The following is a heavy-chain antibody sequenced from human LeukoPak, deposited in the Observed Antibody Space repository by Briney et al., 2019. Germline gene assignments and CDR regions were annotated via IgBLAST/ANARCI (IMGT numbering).Heavy chain of an antibody. Sequence: GGSLRLSCAASGFTFSNYWMNWVRQAPGKGLEWVAVTSADERIKIYNDSVRGRFTVSRDNSKNTQYLQMNSLRVEDTAVYYCARDPVLGAPDYLDYWGRGTLVSVSS. D-gene: IGHD1-26*01. CDR1: GFTFSNYW. V-gene: IGHV3-30*03. J-gene: IGHJ4*02. CDR2: TSADERIK. CDR3: ARDPVLGAPDYLDY.